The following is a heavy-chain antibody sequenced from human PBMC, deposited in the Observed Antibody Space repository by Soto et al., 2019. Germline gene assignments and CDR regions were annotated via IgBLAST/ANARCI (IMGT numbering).Heavy chain of an antibody. J-gene: IGHJ6*02. V-gene: IGHV1-69*01. CDR1: GGTFSSYA. Sequence: QVQLVQSGAEVKKPGSSVKVSCKASGGTFSSYAISWVRQAPGQGLEWMGGIIPIFGTANYAQKFQGRVTITADESTSTAYMQLRRLRSEDTAVYYCAGSIAVAKISYYYDGMDVWGQGTPVTVSS. CDR2: IIPIFGTA. D-gene: IGHD5-12*01. CDR3: AGSIAVAKISYYYDGMDV.